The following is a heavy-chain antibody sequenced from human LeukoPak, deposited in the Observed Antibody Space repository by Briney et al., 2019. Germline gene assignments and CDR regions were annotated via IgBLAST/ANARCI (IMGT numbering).Heavy chain of an antibody. V-gene: IGHV4-34*01. D-gene: IGHD1-1*01. CDR3: ARASSFDKTTRWNPAYFGP. CDR1: GRSLSGFY. CDR2: INHSGTT. J-gene: IGHJ5*02. Sequence: SETLSLTCAVHGRSLSGFYWSWIRQPPGKGLEWIGEINHSGTTNYNPSLKSRVTISVDTSKNQVSLDLASVTAADTAVYYCARASSFDKTTRWNPAYFGPWGPGSLVTVAS.